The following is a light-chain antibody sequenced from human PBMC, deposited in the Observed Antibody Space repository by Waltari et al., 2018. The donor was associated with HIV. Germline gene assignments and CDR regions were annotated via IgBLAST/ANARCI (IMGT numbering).Light chain of an antibody. CDR3: QSYDNSLSAWV. J-gene: IGLJ3*02. Sequence: QSVLTQPPSVSGAPGPRVTISCTGSSSNLGLGYDVPRYQQLPGTAPKRLVYDNINRPSGVPDRFSGSKSGISASLAITGLQAEDEANYYCQSYDNSLSAWVFGGGTKVTVL. V-gene: IGLV1-40*01. CDR1: SSNLGLGYD. CDR2: DNI.